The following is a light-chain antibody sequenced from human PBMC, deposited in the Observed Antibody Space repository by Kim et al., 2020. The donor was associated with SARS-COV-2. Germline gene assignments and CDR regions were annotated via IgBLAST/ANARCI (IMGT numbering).Light chain of an antibody. J-gene: IGLJ2*01. CDR3: YSRDNNGQNVI. Sequence: SSELTQDPAVSVALGQTVTITCQGDSLRSYFASWYQQKPGHAPVLVIFSKYNRPSGIPGRFTGSSSGNTASLTITGAQAEDEADYYCYSRDNNGQNVIFGGGTKVTVL. V-gene: IGLV3-19*01. CDR1: SLRSYF. CDR2: SKY.